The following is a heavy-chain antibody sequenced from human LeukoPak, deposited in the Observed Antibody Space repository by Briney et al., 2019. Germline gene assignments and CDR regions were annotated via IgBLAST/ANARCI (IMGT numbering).Heavy chain of an antibody. Sequence: SETLSLTCTVSGGSISSYYWSWIRQPPGKGLEWIGYIYYSGSTNYKPSLKSRVTISVDTSKNQFSLKLSSVTAADTAVYYCARVCGGDCYFDAFDIWGQGTMVTVSS. V-gene: IGHV4-59*01. CDR3: ARVCGGDCYFDAFDI. CDR2: IYYSGST. CDR1: GGSISSYY. J-gene: IGHJ3*02. D-gene: IGHD2-21*02.